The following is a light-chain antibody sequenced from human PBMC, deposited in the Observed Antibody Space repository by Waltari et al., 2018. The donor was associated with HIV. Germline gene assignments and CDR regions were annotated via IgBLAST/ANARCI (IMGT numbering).Light chain of an antibody. J-gene: IGLJ1*01. CDR2: EVS. Sequence: QSALTLPASVSGSPGQSITISCTGTSSDVGIYNLVSWYQRDPGKAPKLMSYEVSQRPSGVPDRVSGSKSGNTASLTISGLQAEDEAAYYCCSYAGSYPSVFGAGTEVTVL. V-gene: IGLV2-23*02. CDR1: SSDVGIYNL. CDR3: CSYAGSYPSV.